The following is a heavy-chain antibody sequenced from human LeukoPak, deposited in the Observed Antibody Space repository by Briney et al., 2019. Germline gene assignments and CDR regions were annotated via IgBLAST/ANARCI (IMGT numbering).Heavy chain of an antibody. CDR3: ARDPYSGYDSGSDAFDI. V-gene: IGHV3-30*04. CDR1: GFTFRSYA. J-gene: IGHJ3*02. Sequence: GRSLRLSCAASGFTFRSYAMHWVRQAPGKGLEWEAAISYDGSNKKYADSVKGRFTISRDNSKNSLYLQMNSLRAEDTAVYYCARDPYSGYDSGSDAFDIWGQGTMVTVSS. D-gene: IGHD5-12*01. CDR2: ISYDGSNK.